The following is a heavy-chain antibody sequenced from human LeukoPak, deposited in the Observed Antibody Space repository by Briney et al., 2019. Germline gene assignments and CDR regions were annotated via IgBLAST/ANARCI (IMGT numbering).Heavy chain of an antibody. J-gene: IGHJ3*02. D-gene: IGHD3-10*01. CDR3: AKEVKLVTMVRGVINAFDI. CDR1: GYTFTSYY. CDR2: INPNSGGT. V-gene: IGHV1-2*02. Sequence: ASVKVSCKASGYTFTSYYMLWVRQAPGQGLEWMGWINPNSGGTNYAQKFQGRVTMTRDTSISTAYMELSRLRSDDTAVYYCAKEVKLVTMVRGVINAFDIWGQGTMVTVSS.